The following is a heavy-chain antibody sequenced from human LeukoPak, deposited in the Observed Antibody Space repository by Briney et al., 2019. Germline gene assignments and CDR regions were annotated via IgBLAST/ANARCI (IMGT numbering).Heavy chain of an antibody. V-gene: IGHV3-23*01. Sequence: PGRSLRLSCAASGFTFSSYAMSWVRQAPGKGLEWVSAISGSGGSTYYADSVKGRFTISRDNSKNTLYLQMNSLRAEDTAVYYCASYSSGWVIGAFDIWGQGTMVTVSS. CDR1: GFTFSSYA. CDR2: ISGSGGST. CDR3: ASYSSGWVIGAFDI. J-gene: IGHJ3*02. D-gene: IGHD6-19*01.